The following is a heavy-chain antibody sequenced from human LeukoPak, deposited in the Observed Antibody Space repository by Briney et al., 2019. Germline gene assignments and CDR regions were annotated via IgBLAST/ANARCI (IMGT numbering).Heavy chain of an antibody. CDR2: IFYSGST. CDR1: GGSVSSSNYY. D-gene: IGHD5-24*01. CDR3: ASERWSRRSYFDY. V-gene: IGHV4-39*07. J-gene: IGHJ4*02. Sequence: SETLSLTCSVPGGSVSSSNYYWGWIRQPPGKGLEWIGTIFYSGSTYYSPSLKSRVTISVDTSMTQFSLKLSSVTAADTAVYYCASERWSRRSYFDYWGQGILVTVSS.